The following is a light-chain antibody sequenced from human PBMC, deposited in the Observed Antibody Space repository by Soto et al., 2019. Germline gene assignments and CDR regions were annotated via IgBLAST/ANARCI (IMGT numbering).Light chain of an antibody. J-gene: IGLJ1*01. CDR3: SSYTSSSTLHV. CDR1: SSDIGIYKY. Sequence: QSALTQPASVSGSPGQSIAISCTGSSSDIGIYKYVSWYQQHPGKVPKLIIYEVTNRPSGVSNRFSGSKSGNTASLTISGLQAEDEADYYCSSYTSSSTLHVFGTGTKVTVL. CDR2: EVT. V-gene: IGLV2-14*01.